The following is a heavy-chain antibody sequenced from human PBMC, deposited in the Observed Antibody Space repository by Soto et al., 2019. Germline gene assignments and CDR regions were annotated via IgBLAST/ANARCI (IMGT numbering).Heavy chain of an antibody. CDR3: ARGRRSSGWYCSAY. CDR2: IIPICGTA. J-gene: IGHJ4*02. Sequence: QVQLVQSGAEVKKPGSSVKVSCKASGGTFSSYAIIWVRQAPGHGLEWMGGIIPICGTANYAQKCQGRVTITADKSASTAYMELSSLRSEDTAVYYCARGRRSSGWYCSAYWGQGTLVTVSS. D-gene: IGHD6-19*01. V-gene: IGHV1-69*06. CDR1: GGTFSSYA.